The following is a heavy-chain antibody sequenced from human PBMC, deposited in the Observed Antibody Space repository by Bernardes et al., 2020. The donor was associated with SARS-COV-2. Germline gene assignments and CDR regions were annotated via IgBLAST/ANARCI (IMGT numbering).Heavy chain of an antibody. CDR3: ARDRGGNYFDY. J-gene: IGHJ4*02. D-gene: IGHD3-10*01. Sequence: ASVKVSCKASGYTFTSYDFNWVRQAPGQGLEWMGWVNPYNGNTGYAQKFQGRVTMTRDTSISTAYMELNSLRSEDTAVYFCARDRGGNYFDYWGQGTLVTVSS. CDR1: GYTFTSYD. V-gene: IGHV1-8*01. CDR2: VNPYNGNT.